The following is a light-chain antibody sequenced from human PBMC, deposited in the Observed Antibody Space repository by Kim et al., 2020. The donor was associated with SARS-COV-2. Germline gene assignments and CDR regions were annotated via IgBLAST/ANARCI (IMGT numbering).Light chain of an antibody. CDR2: EVS. V-gene: IGLV2-8*01. J-gene: IGLJ2*01. Sequence: PGQSVTISCTGASSDVGGYNYVSWYQQHPGKAPKLMIYEVSKRPSGVPDRFSGSKSGNTASLTVSGLQAEDEADYYCSSYAGSNNVFGGGTKLTVL. CDR3: SSYAGSNNV. CDR1: SSDVGGYNY.